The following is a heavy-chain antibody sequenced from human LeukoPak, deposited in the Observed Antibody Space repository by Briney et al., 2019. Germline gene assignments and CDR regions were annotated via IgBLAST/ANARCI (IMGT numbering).Heavy chain of an antibody. V-gene: IGHV1-18*01. CDR2: VSAYNGNS. J-gene: IGHJ4*02. CDR1: GYTFTSYG. D-gene: IGHD2-2*01. Sequence: GASVKVSCKASGYTFTSYGISWVRQAPGQGLEWMGWVSAYNGNSNYQGRVTMTTDTSTSTGYMELRSLRSDDTAVYYCARVHSYCSSTSCLDYWGQGTLVTVSS. CDR3: ARVHSYCSSTSCLDY.